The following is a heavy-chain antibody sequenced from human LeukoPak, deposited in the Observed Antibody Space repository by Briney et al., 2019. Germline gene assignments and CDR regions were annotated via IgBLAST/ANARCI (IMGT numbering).Heavy chain of an antibody. CDR2: IYTSGST. J-gene: IGHJ4*02. Sequence: SETLSLTCTVSGESISSYFWTWIRQPAGKGLEWIGRIYTSGSTNYNPSLTSRVTMSVDMSKNQISLKLTSVTAADTAVYYCARETAELGRSFDYWGQGAPVTVSS. CDR3: ARETAELGRSFDY. CDR1: GESISSYF. V-gene: IGHV4-4*07. D-gene: IGHD6-6*01.